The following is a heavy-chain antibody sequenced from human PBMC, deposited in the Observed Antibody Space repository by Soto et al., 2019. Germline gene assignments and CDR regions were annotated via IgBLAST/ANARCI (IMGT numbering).Heavy chain of an antibody. D-gene: IGHD3-10*01. CDR1: GGTFSSYA. V-gene: IGHV1-69*13. Sequence: PVKVSCKASGGTFSSYAISWVRQAPGQGLEWMGGIIPIFGTANYAQKFQGRVTITADESTSTAYMELSSLRSEDTAVYYCARQKPKGIAFDIWGQGTMVTVSS. CDR3: ARQKPKGIAFDI. CDR2: IIPIFGTA. J-gene: IGHJ3*02.